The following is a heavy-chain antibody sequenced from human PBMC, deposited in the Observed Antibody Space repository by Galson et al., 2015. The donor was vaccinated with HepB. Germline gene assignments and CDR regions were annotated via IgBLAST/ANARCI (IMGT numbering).Heavy chain of an antibody. CDR3: ARARISLSYYYGMDV. V-gene: IGHV3-33*01. D-gene: IGHD2-15*01. Sequence: SLRLSCAASGFTFSSYGMHWVRQAPGKGLEWVALIWHDGSNKYYADSVKGRFTISRDNSKNTLYLQATSLRAEDTAVYYCARARISLSYYYGMDVWGQGTTVTVSS. J-gene: IGHJ6*02. CDR1: GFTFSSYG. CDR2: IWHDGSNK.